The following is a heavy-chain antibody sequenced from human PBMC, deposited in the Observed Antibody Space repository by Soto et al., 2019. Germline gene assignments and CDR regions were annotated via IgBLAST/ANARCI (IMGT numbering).Heavy chain of an antibody. J-gene: IGHJ2*01. CDR1: GFTFNNYA. V-gene: IGHV3-30-3*01. Sequence: SMRLSCAASGFTFNNYAMHWVRQAPGKGLEWVALISYDGSNKYYADSVKGRFTISRDNSKNTLYLQMNSLRAEDTAVYYCAGDPLWGTAMVLWYFDLWGRGTLVTVSS. CDR3: AGDPLWGTAMVLWYFDL. D-gene: IGHD5-18*01. CDR2: ISYDGSNK.